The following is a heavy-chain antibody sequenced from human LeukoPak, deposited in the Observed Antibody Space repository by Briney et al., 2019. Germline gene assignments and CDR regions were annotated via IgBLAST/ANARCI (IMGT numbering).Heavy chain of an antibody. V-gene: IGHV3-7*04. CDR2: IKNDGSQK. J-gene: IGHJ4*02. Sequence: GGSLRLSCAASGFTFTYFWMTWVRQAPGKGLEWVANIKNDGSQKYYADSVEGRFTISRDNAKYLLYLQMHGLRADDTAVYYCVWGHYGDYTGQGTLVTVSS. CDR3: VWGHYGDY. CDR1: GFTFTYFW.